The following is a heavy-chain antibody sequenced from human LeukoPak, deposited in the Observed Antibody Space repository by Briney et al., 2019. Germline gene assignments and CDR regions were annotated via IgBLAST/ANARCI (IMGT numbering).Heavy chain of an antibody. CDR2: ISGSGGST. CDR1: GFTLSSYA. Sequence: GGSLRLSCAASGFTLSSYAMSWVRQAPGKGLEWVSAISGSGGSTYYADSVKGRFTFSRDNSKNTLYLQMNSLRAEDTAVYYCAPHYYDSSGYSYFDYWGQGTLVTVSS. J-gene: IGHJ4*02. V-gene: IGHV3-23*01. D-gene: IGHD3-22*01. CDR3: APHYYDSSGYSYFDY.